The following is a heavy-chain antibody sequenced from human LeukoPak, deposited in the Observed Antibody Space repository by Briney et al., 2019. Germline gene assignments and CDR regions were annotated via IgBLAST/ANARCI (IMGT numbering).Heavy chain of an antibody. J-gene: IGHJ4*02. CDR2: ISSSSSYI. Sequence: GGSLRLSCAASGFTFGSYSINWVRQAPGKGLEWVSFISSSSSYIYYADSVKGRFTISRDNAKNSLYLQMNSLRAEDTAVYYCARGGSTWYYFDYWGQGTLVTVSS. V-gene: IGHV3-21*01. D-gene: IGHD6-13*01. CDR3: ARGGSTWYYFDY. CDR1: GFTFGSYS.